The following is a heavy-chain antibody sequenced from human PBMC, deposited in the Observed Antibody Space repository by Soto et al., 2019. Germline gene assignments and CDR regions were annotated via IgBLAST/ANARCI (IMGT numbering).Heavy chain of an antibody. J-gene: IGHJ6*02. CDR1: GFTFSSYA. Sequence: PGWSLRLSCSASGFTFSSYALHWVRQAPGKGLEYVSAISSNGGSTYYADSVKGRFTISXXXSXXXXXLXXSXXRAXDTAGYYCAEGGIQLWFGRMDVWGQGTSVTVSS. CDR3: AEGGIQLWFGRMDV. D-gene: IGHD5-18*01. CDR2: ISSNGGST. V-gene: IGHV3-64D*06.